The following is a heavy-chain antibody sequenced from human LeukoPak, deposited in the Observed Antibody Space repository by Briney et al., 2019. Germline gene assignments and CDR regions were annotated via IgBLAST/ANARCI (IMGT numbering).Heavy chain of an antibody. Sequence: GGSLRLSCVASVFTSSSYVMTWVRQAPGEGLECVSAITGSSDATYYADSVKGRFTISRDNSKNTLFLQMNSLRAEDTAVYYCAKKTSYCAGDCFPYFFDYWGRGTLVTVSS. CDR3: AKKTSYCAGDCFPYFFDY. CDR1: VFTSSSYV. J-gene: IGHJ4*02. CDR2: ITGSSDAT. D-gene: IGHD2-21*02. V-gene: IGHV3-23*01.